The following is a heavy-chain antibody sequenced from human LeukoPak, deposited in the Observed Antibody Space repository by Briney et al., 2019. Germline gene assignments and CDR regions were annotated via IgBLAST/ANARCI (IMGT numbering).Heavy chain of an antibody. J-gene: IGHJ4*02. CDR1: GFTFSSYG. CDR2: ISYDGSNK. D-gene: IGHD6-13*01. CDR3: AKDRTIGYSSNWHNEDFDY. Sequence: SGGSLRLSCAASGFTFSSYGMHWVRQAPGKGLEWVAVISYDGSNKYYADSVKGRFTISRDNSKNTLYLQMNSLRAEDTAVYYCAKDRTIGYSSNWHNEDFDYWGQGTLVTVSS. V-gene: IGHV3-30*18.